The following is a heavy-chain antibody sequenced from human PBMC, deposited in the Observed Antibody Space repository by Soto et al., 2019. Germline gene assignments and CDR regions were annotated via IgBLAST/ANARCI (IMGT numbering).Heavy chain of an antibody. D-gene: IGHD3-10*01. Sequence: GGFLRLSCAASGFTFSSYAMSWVRQAPGKGLEWVSAISGSGGSTYYADSVKGRFTISRDNSKNTLYLQMNSLRAEDTAVYYCAKDLLLWFGELTFDYWGQGTLVNVSS. CDR1: GFTFSSYA. CDR3: AKDLLLWFGELTFDY. CDR2: ISGSGGST. V-gene: IGHV3-23*01. J-gene: IGHJ4*02.